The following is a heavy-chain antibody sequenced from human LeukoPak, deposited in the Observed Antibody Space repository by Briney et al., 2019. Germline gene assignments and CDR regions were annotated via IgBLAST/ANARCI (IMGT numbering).Heavy chain of an antibody. CDR2: IIPIFGTA. CDR1: GGTFGSYA. D-gene: IGHD6-13*01. J-gene: IGHJ5*02. Sequence: SVKVSCKASGGTFGSYAMGWVRQAPGQGLEWMGGIIPIFGTANYAQKFQGRVTITADESTSTAYMELSSLRSEDTAVYYCARDLPYLPALTAAALGWFDPWGQGTLVTVSS. V-gene: IGHV1-69*13. CDR3: ARDLPYLPALTAAALGWFDP.